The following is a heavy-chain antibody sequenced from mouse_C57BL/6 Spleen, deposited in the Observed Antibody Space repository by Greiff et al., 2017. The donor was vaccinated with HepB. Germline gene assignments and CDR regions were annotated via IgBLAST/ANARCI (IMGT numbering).Heavy chain of an antibody. CDR2: ISSGGSYT. D-gene: IGHD1-1*01. J-gene: IGHJ2*01. CDR3: ARQEKNSISTTVEGEFDY. V-gene: IGHV5-6*01. Sequence: EVQLQESGGDLVKPGGSLKLSCAASGFTFSSYGMSWVRQTPDKRLEWVATISSGGSYTYYPDSVKGRFTISRDNAKNTLYLQMSSLKSEDTAMYYCARQEKNSISTTVEGEFDYWGQGTTLTVSS. CDR1: GFTFSSYG.